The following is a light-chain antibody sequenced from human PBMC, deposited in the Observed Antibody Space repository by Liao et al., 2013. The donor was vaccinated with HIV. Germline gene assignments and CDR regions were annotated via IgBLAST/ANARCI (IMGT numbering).Light chain of an antibody. Sequence: SYELTQPPSASVSPGQTASITCSGHKLGDKYACWYQQRPGQSPVLVIYQDNKRPSGIPERFSGSNSGNTATLTISGTQGMDEADYFCQVWDSSTVVFGGGTNLTVL. CDR3: QVWDSSTVV. CDR1: KLGDKY. J-gene: IGLJ2*01. V-gene: IGLV3-1*01. CDR2: QDN.